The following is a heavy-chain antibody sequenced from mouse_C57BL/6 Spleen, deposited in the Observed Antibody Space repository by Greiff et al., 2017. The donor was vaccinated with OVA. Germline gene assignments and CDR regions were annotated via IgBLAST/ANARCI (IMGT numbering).Heavy chain of an antibody. CDR2: IDPSDSYT. J-gene: IGHJ2*01. V-gene: IGHV1-50*01. D-gene: IGHD1-1*01. Sequence: QVQLQQPGAELVKPGASVKLSCKASGYTFTSYWMQWVKQRPGQGLEWIGEIDPSDSYTNYNQKFKGKATLTVDTSSSTAYMQLSSLTSEDSAVYDCATTVVATDYWGQGTTLTVSS. CDR3: ATTVVATDY. CDR1: GYTFTSYW.